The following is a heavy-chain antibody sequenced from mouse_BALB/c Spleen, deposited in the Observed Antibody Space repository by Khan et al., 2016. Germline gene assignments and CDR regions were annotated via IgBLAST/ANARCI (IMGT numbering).Heavy chain of an antibody. CDR1: GDFITSGY. CDR3: ARYYGCYVDY. Sequence: EVQLQESGPSLVKPSQTLSLTCSVTGDFITSGYWNWIRKFPGNKLEYMGYINYSGSTYYNPSLKSRISITRDTSKNQYYLQLNSVTTENTATFYCARYYGCYVDYWGQGTTLTVSS. J-gene: IGHJ2*01. V-gene: IGHV3-8*02. D-gene: IGHD2-2*01. CDR2: INYSGST.